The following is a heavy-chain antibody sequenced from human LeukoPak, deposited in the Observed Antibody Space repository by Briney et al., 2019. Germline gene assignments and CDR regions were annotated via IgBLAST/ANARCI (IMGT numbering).Heavy chain of an antibody. V-gene: IGHV7-4-1*02. CDR1: GYTFTSYA. Sequence: GASVKVSCKASGYTFTSYAMNWVRQAPGQGLEWMGWINTNTGNPTYAQGFTGRFVFSLDTSVSTAYLQISSLKAEDTAVYYCARGSLRYFDWLGAYGMDVWGQGTTVTVS. CDR3: ARGSLRYFDWLGAYGMDV. CDR2: INTNTGNP. J-gene: IGHJ6*02. D-gene: IGHD3-9*01.